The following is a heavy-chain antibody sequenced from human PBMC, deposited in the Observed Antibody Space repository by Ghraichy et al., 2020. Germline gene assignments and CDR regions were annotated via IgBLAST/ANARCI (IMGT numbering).Heavy chain of an antibody. V-gene: IGHV1-8*03. CDR1: GYTFTSYD. D-gene: IGHD1-26*01. CDR3: SRGGRWKATTRDRYYMDV. J-gene: IGHJ6*03. CDR2: MNPNSGNT. Sequence: ASVKVSCKASGYTFTSYDINWVRQATGQGLEWMGWMNPNSGNTGYAQKFQGRVTITRNTSISTAYMELSSLRSEDTAVYYCSRGGRWKATTRDRYYMDVWGKGTTVTVSS.